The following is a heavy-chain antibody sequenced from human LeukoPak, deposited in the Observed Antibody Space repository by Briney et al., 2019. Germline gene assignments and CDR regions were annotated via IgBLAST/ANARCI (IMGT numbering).Heavy chain of an antibody. CDR3: ARLSPAASYYDSSGYSLDY. D-gene: IGHD3-22*01. V-gene: IGHV5-51*01. J-gene: IGHJ4*02. CDR2: DSDT. Sequence: DSDTRYSPSFQGQVTISADKSISTAYLQWSSLKASDTAMYYCARLSPAASYYDSSGYSLDYWGQGTLVTVSS.